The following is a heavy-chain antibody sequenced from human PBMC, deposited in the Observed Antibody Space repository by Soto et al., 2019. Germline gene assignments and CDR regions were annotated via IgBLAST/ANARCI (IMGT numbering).Heavy chain of an antibody. CDR3: ARGYSSSGWFYYFDY. J-gene: IGHJ4*02. V-gene: IGHV3-74*01. CDR2: INSDGSST. CDR1: GFTFSSYW. Sequence: GGSLRLSCAASGFTFSSYWMHWVRQAPGKGLVWVSRINSDGSSTSYADFVKGRFTISRDNAKNTLYLQMNSLRAEDTAVYYCARGYSSSGWFYYFDYWGQGTLVTVSS. D-gene: IGHD6-19*01.